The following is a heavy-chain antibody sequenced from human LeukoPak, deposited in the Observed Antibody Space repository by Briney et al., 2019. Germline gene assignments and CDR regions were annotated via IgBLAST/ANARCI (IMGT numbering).Heavy chain of an antibody. CDR2: IYYSGST. Sequence: SETLSLTCTVSGGSISSYYWSWLRQPPGKGLEWIGYIYYSGSTNHNPSLRSRVTISGDTSKNQLSLKLSSVTAADTAVYYCASGYYYDSSGYFVYWGQGTLVTVSS. CDR1: GGSISSYY. J-gene: IGHJ4*02. D-gene: IGHD3-22*01. V-gene: IGHV4-59*01. CDR3: ASGYYYDSSGYFVY.